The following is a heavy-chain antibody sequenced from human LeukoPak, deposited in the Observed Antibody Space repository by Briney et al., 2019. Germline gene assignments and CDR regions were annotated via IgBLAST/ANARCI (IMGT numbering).Heavy chain of an antibody. D-gene: IGHD6-13*01. CDR1: GVSIGSYY. CDR3: ARSLSGIAAAGPDY. J-gene: IGHJ4*02. CDR2: IYFSGYT. V-gene: IGHV4-59*01. Sequence: SEALSLTCTVSGVSIGSYYWSWIRQPPGKGLEWLGYIYFSGYTSYNPSLKSRVAISVDTSKNQFSLNLNSVTAADTAVYYCARSLSGIAAAGPDYWGQGTLVTVSS.